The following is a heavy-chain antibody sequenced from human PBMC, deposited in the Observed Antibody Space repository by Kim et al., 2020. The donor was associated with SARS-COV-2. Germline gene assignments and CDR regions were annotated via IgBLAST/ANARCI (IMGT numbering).Heavy chain of an antibody. CDR1: GFTFSSYE. V-gene: IGHV3-48*03. D-gene: IGHD6-19*01. J-gene: IGHJ4*02. CDR3: ARGGVITGSGWYHYFDY. CDR2: ISSSGSTI. Sequence: GGSLRLSCAASGFTFSSYEMNWVRQAPGKGLEWVSYISSSGSTIYYADSVKGRFTISRDNAKNSLYLQMNSLRAEDTAVYYCARGGVITGSGWYHYFDYWGQGTLVTVSS.